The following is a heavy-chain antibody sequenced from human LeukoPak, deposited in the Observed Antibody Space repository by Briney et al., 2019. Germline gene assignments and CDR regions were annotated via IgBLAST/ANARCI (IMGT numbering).Heavy chain of an antibody. V-gene: IGHV3-23*01. CDR2: ISGSGTKT. CDR1: GFTFSNYA. D-gene: IGHD1-26*01. CDR3: ARATFRPLELSFDS. J-gene: IGHJ4*02. Sequence: PGGSLRLSCTGSGFTFSNYAMSWVRQASGKGLEWVSVISGSGTKTYYADSVKGRFTISRDNSKNTLYLQMNSLRAEDTAVYYCARATFRPLELSFDSWGQGTLVTVSS.